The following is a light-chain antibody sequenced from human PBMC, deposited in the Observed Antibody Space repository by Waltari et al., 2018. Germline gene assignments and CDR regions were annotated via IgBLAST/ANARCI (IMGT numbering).Light chain of an antibody. V-gene: IGLV1-44*01. Sequence: QSVLTQPPSTSGTPGQTVSISCSGTSSNIGSNPGNWYQQIPGTAPKLLIYNTNQRPSGVPDRFSGSKSGTSASLTISGLQSEDEADYYCAAWDNNLNGSFGGGTKVTVL. CDR2: NTN. CDR3: AAWDNNLNGS. J-gene: IGLJ2*01. CDR1: SSNIGSNP.